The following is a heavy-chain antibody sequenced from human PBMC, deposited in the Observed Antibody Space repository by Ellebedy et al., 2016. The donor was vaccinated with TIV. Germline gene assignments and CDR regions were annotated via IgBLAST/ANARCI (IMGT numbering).Heavy chain of an antibody. D-gene: IGHD3-10*01. CDR3: AYYYGSRSSFDY. CDR2: IYWDDDK. J-gene: IGHJ4*02. Sequence: SGPTLVKPTQTLTLTCTFSGFSLSTSGVGVGWIRQPPGKALEWLALIYWDDDKRYSPSLKSRLTITKDTSKNQVVLTMTNMDPVDTATYYCAYYYGSRSSFDYWGQGTLVTVSS. CDR1: GFSLSTSGVG. V-gene: IGHV2-5*02.